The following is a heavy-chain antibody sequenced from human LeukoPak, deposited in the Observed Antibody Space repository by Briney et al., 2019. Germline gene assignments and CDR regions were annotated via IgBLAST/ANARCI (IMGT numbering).Heavy chain of an antibody. CDR3: ARNPTNPMVRGVIDE. CDR2: IYYRGSH. V-gene: IGHV4-31*03. J-gene: IGHJ4*02. Sequence: SETLSLTCTVSGGSISSGCYYWSWIPQHPGKGLEGIGYIYYRGSHYYNPSLKSRVNISVDTSKNQFSLKLSSVTAADTAVYYCARNPTNPMVRGVIDEWGQGTLVTVSS. CDR1: GGSISSGCYY. D-gene: IGHD3-10*01.